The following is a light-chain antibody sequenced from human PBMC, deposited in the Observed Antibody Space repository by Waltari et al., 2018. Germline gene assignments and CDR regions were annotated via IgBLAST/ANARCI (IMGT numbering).Light chain of an antibody. J-gene: IGKJ2*01. CDR1: QGITNS. Sequence: DIQMTQDPYSLSASVGDTVAITCRASQGITNSLAWYHQKPGEAPKLLLYASSRLESGVPSRFSGSGSGTENTLTISSLQPEDFATYYCQQYYITPYTFGQGTKLEI. CDR3: QQYYITPYT. CDR2: ASS. V-gene: IGKV1-NL1*01.